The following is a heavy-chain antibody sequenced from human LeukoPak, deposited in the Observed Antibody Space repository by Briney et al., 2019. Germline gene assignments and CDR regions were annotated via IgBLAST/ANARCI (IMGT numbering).Heavy chain of an antibody. J-gene: IGHJ4*02. Sequence: SETLSLTCTVSGGSISSGSYYWSWIRQPAGKGLEWIGRIYTSGSTNYNPSLKSRVTISVDTSKNQFSLKLSSVTAADTAVYYCARVVHYDILTGHRMYYFDYWGQGTLVTVSS. CDR3: ARVVHYDILTGHRMYYFDY. V-gene: IGHV4-61*02. D-gene: IGHD3-9*01. CDR1: GGSISSGSYY. CDR2: IYTSGST.